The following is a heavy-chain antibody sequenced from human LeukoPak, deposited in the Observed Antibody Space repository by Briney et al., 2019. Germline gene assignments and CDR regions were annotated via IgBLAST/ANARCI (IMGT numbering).Heavy chain of an antibody. CDR3: ARGATVTGPYFDY. CDR2: ISSSSSIM. J-gene: IGHJ4*02. V-gene: IGHV3-48*04. D-gene: IGHD4-17*01. CDR1: GFTFNNYA. Sequence: GGSLRLSCAASGFTFNNYAMNWVRQAPGKGLEWVSYISSSSSIMFYADSVKGRFTISRDNAKNSLFLQMNGLRAEDTAVYYCARGATVTGPYFDYWGQGNVVTVSS.